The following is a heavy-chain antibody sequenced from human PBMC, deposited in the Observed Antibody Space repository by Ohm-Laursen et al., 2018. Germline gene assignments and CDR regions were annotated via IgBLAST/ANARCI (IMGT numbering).Heavy chain of an antibody. CDR3: AKNKFVAQWLTPFDY. Sequence: LRLSCAASGFTFSSYGMHWVRQAPGKGLEWVAVISYDGSNKYYADSVKGRFTISRDNSKNTLYLQMNSLRAEDTAVYYCAKNKFVAQWLTPFDYWGQGTLVTVSS. CDR1: GFTFSSYG. CDR2: ISYDGSNK. D-gene: IGHD6-19*01. J-gene: IGHJ4*02. V-gene: IGHV3-30*18.